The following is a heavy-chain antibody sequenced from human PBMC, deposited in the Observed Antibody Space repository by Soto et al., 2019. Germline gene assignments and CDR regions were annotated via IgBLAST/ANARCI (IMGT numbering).Heavy chain of an antibody. J-gene: IGHJ6*02. CDR2: ISSSSSYI. Sequence: GGSLRLSCAASGFTFSSYSMNWVRQAPGKGLEWVSSISSSSSYIYYADSVKGRFTISRDNAKNSLYLQMNSLRAEDTAVYYCARTRDGVPADRSPRGGYYGMDVWGQGTTVTVSS. CDR3: ARTRDGVPADRSPRGGYYGMDV. D-gene: IGHD2-2*01. CDR1: GFTFSSYS. V-gene: IGHV3-21*01.